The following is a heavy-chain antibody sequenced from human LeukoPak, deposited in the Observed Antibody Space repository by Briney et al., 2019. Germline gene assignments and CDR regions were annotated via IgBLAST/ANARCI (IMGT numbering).Heavy chain of an antibody. J-gene: IGHJ3*02. Sequence: GGSLRLSCTASGFTFGDYAMSWFRQAPGKGLGWVGFIRSKAYGGTTEYAASVKGRFTISRDDSKSIAYLQMNSLRAEDTAVYYCARDSGEGIVYEPGDAFDIWGQGTMVTVSS. D-gene: IGHD2/OR15-2a*01. V-gene: IGHV3-49*03. CDR3: ARDSGEGIVYEPGDAFDI. CDR2: IRSKAYGGTT. CDR1: GFTFGDYA.